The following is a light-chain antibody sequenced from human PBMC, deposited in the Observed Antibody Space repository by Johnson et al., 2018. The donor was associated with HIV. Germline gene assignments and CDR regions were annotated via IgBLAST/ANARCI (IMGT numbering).Light chain of an antibody. CDR2: DNN. CDR3: GTWDSSLSGV. J-gene: IGLJ1*01. V-gene: IGLV1-51*01. Sequence: QSVLTQPPSVSAAPGQKVTISCSGSSSNIGTNSVSWYQQLPGTAPRLLIYDNNKRPSGIPDRFSGSKSGTSATLGITGLQTGDEADYYCGTWDSSLSGVFGTGTAVTGL. CDR1: SSNIGTNS.